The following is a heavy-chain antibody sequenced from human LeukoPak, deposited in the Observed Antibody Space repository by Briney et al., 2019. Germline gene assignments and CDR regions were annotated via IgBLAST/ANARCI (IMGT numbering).Heavy chain of an antibody. V-gene: IGHV3-23*01. CDR3: ARMPSTEIYYFYYMDV. CDR2: ISSNAVST. Sequence: GGSLRLSCAASGFTFNSYTMNWVRQAPGKGLEWVAGISSNAVSTYYADSVKGRFTISRDNSKNTVYLQMDSLGTEDTAVYYCARMPSTEIYYFYYMDVWGKGTTVTVSS. CDR1: GFTFNSYT. J-gene: IGHJ6*03. D-gene: IGHD2-2*01.